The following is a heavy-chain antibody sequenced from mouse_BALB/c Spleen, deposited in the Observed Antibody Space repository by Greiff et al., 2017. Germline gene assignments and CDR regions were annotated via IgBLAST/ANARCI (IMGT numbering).Heavy chain of an antibody. CDR1: GFTFSSYA. J-gene: IGHJ3*01. Sequence: EVMLVESGGGLVKPGGSLKLSCAASGFTFSSYAMSWVRQTPEKRLEWVASISSGGSTYYPDSVKGRFTISRDNARNILYLQMSSLRSEDTAMYYCARGDGKPSYGNYSPAWFAYWGQGTLVTVSA. V-gene: IGHV5-6-5*01. CDR2: ISSGGST. D-gene: IGHD2-10*01. CDR3: ARGDGKPSYGNYSPAWFAY.